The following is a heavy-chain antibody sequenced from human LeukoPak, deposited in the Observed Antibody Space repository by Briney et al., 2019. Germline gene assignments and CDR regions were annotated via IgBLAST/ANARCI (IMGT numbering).Heavy chain of an antibody. J-gene: IGHJ6*03. V-gene: IGHV1-46*01. CDR2: INPSGGST. Sequence: ASVKVSCKASGYTFTNYYVHWLRQAPGQGLEWMGVINPSGGSTSNAQKFRGRITMTRDLSTSTVYMELSSVRSEDAAVYYCARVHSGYDFAYYYYYMDVWGKGTTVTISS. D-gene: IGHD5-12*01. CDR3: ARVHSGYDFAYYYYYMDV. CDR1: GYTFTNYY.